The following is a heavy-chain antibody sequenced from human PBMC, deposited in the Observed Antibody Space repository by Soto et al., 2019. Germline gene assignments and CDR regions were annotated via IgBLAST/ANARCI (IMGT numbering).Heavy chain of an antibody. D-gene: IGHD6-19*01. J-gene: IGHJ1*01. V-gene: IGHV3-9*01. CDR1: GFTFDEYA. Sequence: EVQLVESGGGLVQPGRSLRLSCAGSGFTFDEYAMHWVRQAPGKGLEWVASITWNGVNIGYADSVKGRFTISRDNAKNSLYLQMNNLRAEDTALYYCAKVAPHGSGHSDYFQHWGQGTLVTVSS. CDR3: AKVAPHGSGHSDYFQH. CDR2: ITWNGVNI.